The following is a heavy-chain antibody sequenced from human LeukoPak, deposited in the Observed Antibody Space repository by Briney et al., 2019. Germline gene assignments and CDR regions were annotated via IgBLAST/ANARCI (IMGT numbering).Heavy chain of an antibody. CDR2: INHSGST. D-gene: IGHD2-15*01. CDR1: GGSFSGYY. Sequence: SETLSLTCAVYGGSFSGYYCSWIRQPPGKGLEWIGEINHSGSTNYNPSLKSRGTISVDSSKNQFSLKLSSVTAADTAVYYCARADCSGGSCYSDAFDIWGQGTMVTVSS. V-gene: IGHV4-34*01. CDR3: ARADCSGGSCYSDAFDI. J-gene: IGHJ3*02.